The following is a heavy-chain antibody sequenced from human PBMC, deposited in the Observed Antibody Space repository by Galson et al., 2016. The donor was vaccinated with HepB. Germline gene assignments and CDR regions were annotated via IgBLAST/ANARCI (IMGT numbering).Heavy chain of an antibody. CDR3: ASSYSSSRFFSPGWFSFAY. D-gene: IGHD6-13*01. CDR2: ISSDGNNR. J-gene: IGHJ4*02. CDR1: KLTFSSYA. Sequence: SLRLSCAASKLTFSSYAMHWVRQAPGKGLEWVAVISSDGNNRYYADSVKGRFTISRDNSKNTLYLQMNSLKTEDTAVYHCASSYSSSRFFSPGWFSFAYWGQGTLVIVSS. V-gene: IGHV3-30-3*01.